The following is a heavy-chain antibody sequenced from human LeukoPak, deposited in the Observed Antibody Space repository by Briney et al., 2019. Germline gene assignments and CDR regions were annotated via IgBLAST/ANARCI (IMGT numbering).Heavy chain of an antibody. CDR2: ISGSGGST. Sequence: PGGSLRLSCAASGFTVSSNYMSWVRQAPGKGLEWVSAISGSGGSTYYADSVKGRFTISRDNSKNTLYLQMNSLRAEDTAVYYCVWQLSPHWGQGTLVTVSS. J-gene: IGHJ4*02. CDR1: GFTVSSNY. CDR3: VWQLSPH. D-gene: IGHD6-6*01. V-gene: IGHV3-23*01.